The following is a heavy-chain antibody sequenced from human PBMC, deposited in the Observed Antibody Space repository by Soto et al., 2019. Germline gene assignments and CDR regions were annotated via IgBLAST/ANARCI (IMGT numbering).Heavy chain of an antibody. Sequence: QVQLVQSGAEVKKPGASVKVSCKASGYTFTSYYMHWVRQAPGQGLEWMGIINPSGGSTSYAQKFQGRVTMTRDTSRSTVYLELSSRRSEDTAVYYCARVTVTEFQHWGEGTMVTVSS. J-gene: IGHJ1*01. D-gene: IGHD4-17*01. V-gene: IGHV1-46*03. CDR3: ARVTVTEFQH. CDR2: INPSGGST. CDR1: GYTFTSYY.